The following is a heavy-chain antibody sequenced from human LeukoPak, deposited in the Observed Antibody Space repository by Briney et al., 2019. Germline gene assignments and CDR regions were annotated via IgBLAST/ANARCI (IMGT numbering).Heavy chain of an antibody. CDR1: GFTFTSYA. CDR3: ARVVDHDYGDYYLDY. V-gene: IGHV3-23*01. D-gene: IGHD4-17*01. CDR2: INGGGTST. Sequence: GGSLRLYCAASGFTFTSYAMSWVRQAPGKGLQGGSVINGGGTSTDYAGSVKGRFTISRDNSKNTLYLQMSSLRAEDTAVYYCARVVDHDYGDYYLDYWGQGTLVTVSS. J-gene: IGHJ4*02.